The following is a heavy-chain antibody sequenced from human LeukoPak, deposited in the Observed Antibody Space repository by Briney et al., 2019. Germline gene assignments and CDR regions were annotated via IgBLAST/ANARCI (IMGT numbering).Heavy chain of an antibody. CDR1: GYTFTSYG. V-gene: IGHV1-8*02. CDR3: ATRYCSSTSCFDDAFDI. D-gene: IGHD2-2*01. J-gene: IGHJ3*02. CDR2: MNPNSGNT. Sequence: VASVKVSCKASGYTFTSYGISWVRQATGQGLEWMGWMNPNSGNTGYAQKFQGRVTMTRNTSISTAYMELSSLRSEDTAVYYCATRYCSSTSCFDDAFDIWGQGTMVTVSS.